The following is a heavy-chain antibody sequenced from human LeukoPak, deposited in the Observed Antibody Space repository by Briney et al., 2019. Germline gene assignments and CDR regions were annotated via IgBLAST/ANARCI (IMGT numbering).Heavy chain of an antibody. V-gene: IGHV6-1*01. J-gene: IGHJ5*02. CDR1: GDSVSSNSAT. CDR2: TYYRSKCSN. CDR3: ARGGFVNSWDT. Sequence: SQTLSLTCAVSGDSVSSNSATWNWLRQSPSRGLEWLGSTYYRSKCSNEYALSVSGRVNINTDTSKNQFSLQLDSVTPEDTAVYYCARGGFVNSWDTWGQGTLVTVSS. D-gene: IGHD6-13*01.